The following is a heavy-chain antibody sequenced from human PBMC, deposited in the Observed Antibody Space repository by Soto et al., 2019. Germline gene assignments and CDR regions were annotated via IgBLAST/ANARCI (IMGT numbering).Heavy chain of an antibody. CDR2: IYSTGST. J-gene: IGHJ3*02. D-gene: IGHD3-16*01. CDR1: GGSISSGDYY. V-gene: IGHV4-30-4*01. Sequence: TSETLSLTCTVSGGSISSGDYYWNWIRQPPGKGLEWIGFIYSTGSTYYNPSLKSRLTISVDMSKNQFSLKLTSVTAADTAVYYCARNDYDYVWESPGGDAFDIWGQGTMVTVSS. CDR3: ARNDYDYVWESPGGDAFDI.